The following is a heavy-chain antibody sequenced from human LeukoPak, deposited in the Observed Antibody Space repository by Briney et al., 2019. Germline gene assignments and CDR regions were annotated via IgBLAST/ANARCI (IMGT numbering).Heavy chain of an antibody. V-gene: IGHV3-7*03. J-gene: IGHJ4*02. Sequence: GGSLRLSCAASGFPFNAYWMTWVRQAPGKGLEWVANIRQDGDAKYYVDSVKGRFTISRDNAKNSLYLQMNSLRAEDTAVYYCAKRLAMTGTYHFDYWGQGTLVTVSS. D-gene: IGHD6-19*01. CDR1: GFPFNAYW. CDR3: AKRLAMTGTYHFDY. CDR2: IRQDGDAK.